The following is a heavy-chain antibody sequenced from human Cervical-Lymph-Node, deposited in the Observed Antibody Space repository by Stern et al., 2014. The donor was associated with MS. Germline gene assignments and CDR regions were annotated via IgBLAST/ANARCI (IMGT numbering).Heavy chain of an antibody. D-gene: IGHD5-18*01. CDR3: ARGPAALVRNYDY. Sequence: QLQLQESGPGLVKPSQTLSLTCTVSGGSISSGGHYWSWIRQHPGKGLEWIGYIYYSGITYYNPSLKSRVTISVDTSKNQFSLKLSSVTAADTAVYYCARGPAALVRNYDYWGQGTLVTVSS. J-gene: IGHJ4*02. CDR1: GGSISSGGHY. CDR2: IYYSGIT. V-gene: IGHV4-31*03.